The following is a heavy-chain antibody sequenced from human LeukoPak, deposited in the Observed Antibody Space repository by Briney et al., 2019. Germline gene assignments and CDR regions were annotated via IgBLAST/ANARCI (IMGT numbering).Heavy chain of an antibody. V-gene: IGHV4-34*01. J-gene: IGHJ6*03. CDR2: INHSGST. CDR1: GGSFSGYY. Sequence: SETLTLTCAVYGGSFSGYYWSWIRQPRGKGLEWFGEINHSGSTNYNPSLKSRVTISVDTSKNQFSLKLSSATAADTAVYYCARLQLYCSSTSCYMRGGYYYYYMDVWGKGTTVTVSS. CDR3: ARLQLYCSSTSCYMRGGYYYYYMDV. D-gene: IGHD2-2*02.